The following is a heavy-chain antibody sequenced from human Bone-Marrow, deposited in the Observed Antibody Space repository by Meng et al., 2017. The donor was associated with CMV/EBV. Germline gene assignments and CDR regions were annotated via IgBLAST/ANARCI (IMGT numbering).Heavy chain of an antibody. V-gene: IGHV3-11*01. CDR1: GFTFSDYY. CDR2: ISTSGTEI. Sequence: GESLKISCAASGFTFSDYYMSWSRQAPGKGLEWISYISTSGTEIYYADSVQGRFTISRDNAKNSLYLQMNSLRAEDTAVYYCARFTWREAFDIWGPGTMVTVSS. J-gene: IGHJ3*02. D-gene: IGHD3-3*01. CDR3: ARFTWREAFDI.